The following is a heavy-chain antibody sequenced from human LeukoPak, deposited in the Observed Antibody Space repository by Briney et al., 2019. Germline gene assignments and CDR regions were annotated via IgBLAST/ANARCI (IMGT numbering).Heavy chain of an antibody. CDR3: AKESGWWLDSFDY. CDR2: ISWNSVIT. D-gene: IGHD6-19*01. Sequence: PGGSLRLSCAAAGFTFDDHGMHWVRQAPGKGLEWVSGISWNSVITGYADSVKGRFTISRDNAKNSLYLQMNNLRAEDTATYCCAKESGWWLDSFDYWGQGILVTVSS. V-gene: IGHV3-9*01. CDR1: GFTFDDHG. J-gene: IGHJ4*02.